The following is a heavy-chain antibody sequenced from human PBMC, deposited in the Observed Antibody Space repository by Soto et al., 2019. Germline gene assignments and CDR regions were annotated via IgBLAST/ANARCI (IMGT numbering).Heavy chain of an antibody. D-gene: IGHD2-15*01. CDR2: FDPEDGET. V-gene: IGHV1-24*01. Sequence: GASVKVSCKVSGYTLTELSMHWVRQAPGKGLEWMGGFDPEDGETIYAQKFQGRVTMTEDTSTDTAYMELSSLRSEDTAVYYCATDLGGRSGGSFSPPEYYYYGMDVWGQGTTVTVSS. J-gene: IGHJ6*02. CDR3: ATDLGGRSGGSFSPPEYYYYGMDV. CDR1: GYTLTELS.